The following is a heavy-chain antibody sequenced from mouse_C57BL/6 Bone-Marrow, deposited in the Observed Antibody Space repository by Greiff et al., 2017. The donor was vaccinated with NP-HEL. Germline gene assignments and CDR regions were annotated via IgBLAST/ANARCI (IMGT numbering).Heavy chain of an antibody. CDR1: GYSITSGYY. CDR3: ARINWEGIAY. J-gene: IGHJ3*01. Sequence: DVQLQESGPGLVKPSQSLSLTCSVTGYSITSGYYWNWIRQFPGNKLEWMGYISYDGSNNSNPSLKNRISITRDTSKNQFFLKLNSVTTEDTATYYCARINWEGIAYWGQGTLVTVAA. D-gene: IGHD4-1*02. CDR2: ISYDGSN. V-gene: IGHV3-6*01.